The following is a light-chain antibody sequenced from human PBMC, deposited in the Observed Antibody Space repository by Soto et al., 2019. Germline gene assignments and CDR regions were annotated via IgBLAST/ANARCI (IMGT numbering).Light chain of an antibody. J-gene: IGKJ4*01. CDR3: QQYYTNALT. CDR2: WAS. V-gene: IGKV4-1*01. Sequence: DIVMTQSPDSLAVSLGERATINCKSSQSVLYSSNNKNYLAWYQQKPGQPPKLIIYWASTRESGVPDSFSGSGSGTDFTLTISSLQAEDVAVYYCQQYYTNALTFVGGTKVGVK. CDR1: QSVLYSSNNKNY.